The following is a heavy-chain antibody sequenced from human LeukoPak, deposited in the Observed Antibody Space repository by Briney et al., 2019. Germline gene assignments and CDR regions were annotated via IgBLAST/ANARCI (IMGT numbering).Heavy chain of an antibody. CDR1: GFTFSSYA. V-gene: IGHV3-23*01. Sequence: GGSLRLSCAASGFTFSSYAMSWVRQAPGKGLEWVSSISGSGGNTYYADSVKGRFTISRHTSKKTLYLQMNSLRAEDTAVYYCAREVMAKRRAFDIWGQGTVVTVSS. D-gene: IGHD5-24*01. CDR3: AREVMAKRRAFDI. J-gene: IGHJ3*02. CDR2: ISGSGGNT.